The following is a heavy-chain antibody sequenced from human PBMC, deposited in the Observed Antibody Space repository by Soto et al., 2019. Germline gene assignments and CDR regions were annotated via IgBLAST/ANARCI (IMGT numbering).Heavy chain of an antibody. Sequence: QITLKESGPTLVKPTQTLTLTCTFSGFSLSTSGVGVGWIRQPPGKALEWLALIYWDDDKRYSPSLKSRLTIIKDTSKDQVVLTKANMDPVDTATYYCAHKGGAAAGGPGEYWCQGSLVSVSS. CDR3: AHKGGAAAGGPGEY. CDR2: IYWDDDK. V-gene: IGHV2-5*02. J-gene: IGHJ4*02. D-gene: IGHD6-13*01. CDR1: GFSLSTSGVG.